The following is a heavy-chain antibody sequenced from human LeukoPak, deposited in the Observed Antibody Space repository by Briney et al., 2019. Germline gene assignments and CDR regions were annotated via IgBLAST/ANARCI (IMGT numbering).Heavy chain of an antibody. CDR1: GFTFSNFW. CDR2: IHPEGNEK. CDR3: ARGDHFSGDH. J-gene: IGHJ4*02. Sequence: GGSLRLSCAVSGFTFSNFWMSWVRQAPGRGLEWVANIHPEGNEKYHVESVKGRFTISRDNTKNLLFLQMNGLRVEDTAIYHCARGDHFSGDHWGQGTLVTVSS. D-gene: IGHD1-14*01. V-gene: IGHV3-7*04.